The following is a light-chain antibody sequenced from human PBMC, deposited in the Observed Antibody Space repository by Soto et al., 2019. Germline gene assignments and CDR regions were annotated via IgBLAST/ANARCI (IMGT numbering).Light chain of an antibody. CDR2: DAS. CDR1: QSVSSY. CDR3: QQRSKWRT. V-gene: IGKV3-11*01. Sequence: EIFLTQSPVTLSLSPGERATLSCRASQSVSSYLAWYQQKPGQAPRLLIYDASKRATGIPARFSGSGFGTDFTLTISSLEPEDFAVYYCQQRSKWRTFGQGTKVDVK. J-gene: IGKJ1*01.